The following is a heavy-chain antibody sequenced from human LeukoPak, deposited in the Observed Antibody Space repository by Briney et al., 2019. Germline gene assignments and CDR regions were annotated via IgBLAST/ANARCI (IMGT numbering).Heavy chain of an antibody. CDR3: AKLPIYYYGSGSYPYFDY. V-gene: IGHV3-23*01. J-gene: IGHJ4*02. Sequence: GGSLRLSCTASGVTLSSYAMSWARQAPGKGLEWVSGISSSGSGGNTYYADSVKGRFTISRDSSKNTLYLQMNSLRAEDTAVYYCAKLPIYYYGSGSYPYFDYWGQGTLVTVSS. CDR1: GVTLSSYA. D-gene: IGHD3-10*01. CDR2: ISSSGSGGNT.